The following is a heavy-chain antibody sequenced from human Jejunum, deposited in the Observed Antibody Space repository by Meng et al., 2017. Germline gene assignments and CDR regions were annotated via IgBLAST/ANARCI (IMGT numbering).Heavy chain of an antibody. J-gene: IGHJ4*02. D-gene: IGHD2-2*01. Sequence: QLVESGGGLVKPGGFLGPSWAASGFTFSDYQMSWIRQAPGKRLEWVSCIAPSGSTIYYADSVGGRFTFSRDNAKNSLYLQMNSLRVEDTAVYYCARGCTRPDYWGQGTLVTVSS. CDR1: GFTFSDYQ. V-gene: IGHV3-11*01. CDR2: IAPSGSTI. CDR3: ARGCTRPDY.